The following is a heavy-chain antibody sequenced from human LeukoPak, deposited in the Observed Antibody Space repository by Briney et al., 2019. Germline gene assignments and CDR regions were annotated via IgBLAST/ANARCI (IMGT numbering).Heavy chain of an antibody. D-gene: IGHD3-10*01. J-gene: IGHJ4*02. CDR1: GFTFSSYA. CDR3: ARSITMVRGANSPHFDY. CDR2: ISYDGSNK. V-gene: IGHV3-30-3*01. Sequence: GRSLRLSCAASGFTFSSYAMHWVRQAPGKGLEWVAVISYDGSNKYYADSVKGRFTISRDNSKNTQYLQMNSLRAEDTAVYYCARSITMVRGANSPHFDYWGQGTLVTVSS.